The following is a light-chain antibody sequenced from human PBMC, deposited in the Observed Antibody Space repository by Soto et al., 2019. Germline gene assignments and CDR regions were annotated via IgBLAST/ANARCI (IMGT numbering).Light chain of an antibody. CDR1: QSVSSSY. CDR2: GAS. J-gene: IGKJ1*01. V-gene: IGKV3-20*01. CDR3: QQYGSGWWT. Sequence: EIVLTQSPGTLSLSPGERATLSCRASQSVSSSYLAWYQQKPGQAPRLLIYGASSRATGIPDRFSGSGSGTDFTVTIGSLEPEDFAVYYWQQYGSGWWTFGQGTKVEIK.